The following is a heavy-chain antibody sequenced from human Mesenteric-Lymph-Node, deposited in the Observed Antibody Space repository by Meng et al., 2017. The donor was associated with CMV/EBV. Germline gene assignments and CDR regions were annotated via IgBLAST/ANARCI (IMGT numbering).Heavy chain of an antibody. V-gene: IGHV3-74*01. CDR3: ARNRRGGMDV. Sequence: GESLKISCAASGFTFSSYWMHWVRQAPGKGLVWVSRISSDGTSTNYADSVKGRFTISRDNAENTLYLQMNSLRAEDTAVYYCARNRRGGMDVWGQGTTVTVSS. CDR2: ISSDGTST. CDR1: GFTFSSYW. J-gene: IGHJ6*02. D-gene: IGHD2/OR15-2a*01.